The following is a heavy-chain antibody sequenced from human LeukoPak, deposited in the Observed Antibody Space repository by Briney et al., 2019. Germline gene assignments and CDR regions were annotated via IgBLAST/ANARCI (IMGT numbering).Heavy chain of an antibody. J-gene: IGHJ4*02. Sequence: ASVKVSCKASGYTFTGYYMHWVRQAPGQGLEWMGRINPNSGGTNYAQKFQGRVTMTRDTSISTAYMELSRLRSDDTAVYYCARDFAHRYSSGWCFDYWGQGMLVTVSS. V-gene: IGHV1-2*06. CDR3: ARDFAHRYSSGWCFDY. D-gene: IGHD6-19*01. CDR1: GYTFTGYY. CDR2: INPNSGGT.